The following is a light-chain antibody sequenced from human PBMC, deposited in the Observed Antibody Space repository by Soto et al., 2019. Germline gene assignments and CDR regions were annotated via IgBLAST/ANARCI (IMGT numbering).Light chain of an antibody. J-gene: IGLJ3*02. CDR3: VLYMGGGIRV. CDR2: STN. Sequence: QTVVTQEPSFSVSPGGTVTLTCGLSSGSVSTSYYPSWYQQTPGQAPRTLIYSTNSRSSGVPDRFSGSILGNKAALTSTGAQADDESDYYCVLYMGGGIRVFGGGTKVTVL. CDR1: SGSVSTSYY. V-gene: IGLV8-61*01.